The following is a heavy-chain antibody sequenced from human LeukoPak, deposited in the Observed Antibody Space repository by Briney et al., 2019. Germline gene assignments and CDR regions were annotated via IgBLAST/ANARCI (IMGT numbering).Heavy chain of an antibody. CDR1: GFTFSSYG. CDR2: ISYDGSNK. J-gene: IGHJ4*02. CDR3: ARGGGGESGYYYSDY. D-gene: IGHD3-22*01. Sequence: PGGSLRLSCAASGFTFSSYGMHWVRQAPGKGLEWVAVISYDGSNKYYADSVKGRFTISRDNSKNTLYLQMNSLRAEDTAVYYCARGGGGESGYYYSDYWGQGTLVTVSS. V-gene: IGHV3-30*03.